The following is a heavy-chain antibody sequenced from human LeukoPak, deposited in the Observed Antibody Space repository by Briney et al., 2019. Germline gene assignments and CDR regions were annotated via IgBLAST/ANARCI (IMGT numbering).Heavy chain of an antibody. D-gene: IGHD3-10*01. CDR1: GGSISSSSYY. CDR3: ARATFAFGECSY. J-gene: IGHJ4*02. Sequence: SETLSLTCTVSGGSISSSSYYWGWIRQPPGKGLEWIGSIYYSGSTYYNPSLKSRVTISVDTSKNQFSPKLSSVTAADTAVYYCARATFAFGECSYWGQGTLVTVSS. CDR2: IYYSGST. V-gene: IGHV4-39*01.